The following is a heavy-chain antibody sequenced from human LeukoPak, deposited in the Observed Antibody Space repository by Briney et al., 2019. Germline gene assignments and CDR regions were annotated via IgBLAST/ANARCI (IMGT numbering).Heavy chain of an antibody. CDR1: GYTFSISG. Sequence: ASVKVSCKASGYTFSISGVSWVRQAPGQGLEWMGWISAYNGITNYAPKLQGRVTMTTDTATSTAYMELRSLRSDDTAVYYCARNQRQLAPPNYYYYMDVWGKGTTVTVSS. J-gene: IGHJ6*03. CDR3: ARNQRQLAPPNYYYYMDV. D-gene: IGHD6-13*01. CDR2: ISAYNGIT. V-gene: IGHV1-18*01.